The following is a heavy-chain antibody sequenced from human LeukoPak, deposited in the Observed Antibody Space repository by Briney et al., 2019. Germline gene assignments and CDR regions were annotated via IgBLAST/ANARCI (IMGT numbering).Heavy chain of an antibody. CDR3: ARDLSSSSP. CDR2: ISYDGSNK. CDR1: GFTFSTYW. Sequence: GGSLRLSCAASGFTFSTYWMHWVRQAPGKGLEWVAVISYDGSNKYYADSVKGRFTISRDNSKNTLYLQMNSLRAEGTAVYYCARDLSSSSPWGQGTLVTVSS. J-gene: IGHJ4*02. V-gene: IGHV3-30*05. D-gene: IGHD6-13*01.